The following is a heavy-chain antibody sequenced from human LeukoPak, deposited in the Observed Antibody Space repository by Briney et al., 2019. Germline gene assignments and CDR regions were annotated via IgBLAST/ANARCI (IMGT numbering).Heavy chain of an antibody. J-gene: IGHJ5*02. V-gene: IGHV3-33*01. CDR2: IWYDGSNK. CDR1: GFTFSSYG. Sequence: PGGSLRLSCAASGFTFSSYGMHWVRQAPGKGLEWVAIIWYDGSNKHYADSVKGRFPISRDNSNNTLYLQMNSLRAEDTAVYYCARDPYGSGRKGSWGQGTLVTVSS. D-gene: IGHD3-10*01. CDR3: ARDPYGSGRKGS.